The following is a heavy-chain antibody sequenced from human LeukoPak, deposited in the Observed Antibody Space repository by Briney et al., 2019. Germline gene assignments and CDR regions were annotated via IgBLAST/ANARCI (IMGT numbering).Heavy chain of an antibody. J-gene: IGHJ4*02. V-gene: IGHV3-21*01. Sequence: GGSLRLSCAASGFTFSSYWVTWVRQAPGKGLEGVSSISSSSSYIYYADSVKGRFTISRDNAKNSLYLQMNSLRAEDTAVYYCARASGIAVAGSDYWGQGTLVTVSS. D-gene: IGHD6-19*01. CDR1: GFTFSSYW. CDR3: ARASGIAVAGSDY. CDR2: ISSSSSYI.